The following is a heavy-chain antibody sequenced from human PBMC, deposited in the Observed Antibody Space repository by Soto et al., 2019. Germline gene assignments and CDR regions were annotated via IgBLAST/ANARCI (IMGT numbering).Heavy chain of an antibody. D-gene: IGHD6-13*01. V-gene: IGHV3-7*01. CDR2: IKQDGSEK. CDR1: GFTVSSYW. CDR3: ARDPIIIAAAGTSAFDI. Sequence: GGSLRLSGAPCGFTVSSYWLTWYRQAPGKGLEWVANIKQDGSEKYYVDSVKGRSTISRDNAKNSLYLQMNSLRAEDTAVYYCARDPIIIAAAGTSAFDIWGQGTMVTVSS. J-gene: IGHJ3*02.